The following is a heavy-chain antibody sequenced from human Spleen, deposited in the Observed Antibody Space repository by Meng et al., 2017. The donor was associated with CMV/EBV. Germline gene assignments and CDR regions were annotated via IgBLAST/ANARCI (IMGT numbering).Heavy chain of an antibody. Sequence: ASVKVSCKTSGYVFTTYGISWVRQAPGQGLEYMGWISTYNGDTNSAQHLQGRVTMTRDTSTGTVHMDLSSLTSEDTAVYYCAMRSGGSLYYFDYWGRGTLVTVSS. CDR2: ISTYNGDT. V-gene: IGHV1-18*01. J-gene: IGHJ4*02. CDR1: GYVFTTYG. D-gene: IGHD1-14*01. CDR3: AMRSGGSLYYFDY.